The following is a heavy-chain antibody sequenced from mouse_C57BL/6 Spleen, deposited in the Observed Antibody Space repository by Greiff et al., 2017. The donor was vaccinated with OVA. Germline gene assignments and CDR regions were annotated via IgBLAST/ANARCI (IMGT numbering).Heavy chain of an antibody. CDR3: ARKYYCGSSSFAY. Sequence: EVQLQQSGPELVKPGASVKISCKASGYTFTDYYMNWVKQSHGKSLEWIGDINPNNGGTSYNQKFKGKATLTVDKSSSTAYMELRSLTSEDSAVYYCARKYYCGSSSFAYWGQGTLVTVSA. J-gene: IGHJ3*01. CDR1: GYTFTDYY. D-gene: IGHD1-1*01. CDR2: INPNNGGT. V-gene: IGHV1-26*01.